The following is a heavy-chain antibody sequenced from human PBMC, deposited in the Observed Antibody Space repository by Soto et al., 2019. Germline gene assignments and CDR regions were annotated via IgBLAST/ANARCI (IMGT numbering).Heavy chain of an antibody. Sequence: PGGSLRLSCAASGFTFDDYAMHWVRQAPGKGLEWVSGISWNSGSIGYADSVKGRFTISRDNAKNSLYLQMNSLRAEDTALYYCAKDSYAYIAAAGTGAFDIWGQGTMVTVSS. J-gene: IGHJ3*02. CDR1: GFTFDDYA. CDR3: AKDSYAYIAAAGTGAFDI. CDR2: ISWNSGSI. V-gene: IGHV3-9*01. D-gene: IGHD6-13*01.